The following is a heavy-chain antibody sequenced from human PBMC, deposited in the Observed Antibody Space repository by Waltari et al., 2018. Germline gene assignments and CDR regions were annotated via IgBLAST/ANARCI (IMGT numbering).Heavy chain of an antibody. CDR3: ARIYGSGTFIYMDV. CDR2: IYPGATP. CDR1: GGYLIRYY. Sequence: QAQLQESGPGLVKPSETLSLTCTVSGGYLIRYYWSWIRQPAGKGLEWIGRIYPGATPYYNPSLQTRIMMSVDTSQNQFSLKLSSVTAADTAVYYCARIYGSGTFIYMDVWGKGTTVTVSS. J-gene: IGHJ6*03. V-gene: IGHV4-4*07. D-gene: IGHD3-10*01.